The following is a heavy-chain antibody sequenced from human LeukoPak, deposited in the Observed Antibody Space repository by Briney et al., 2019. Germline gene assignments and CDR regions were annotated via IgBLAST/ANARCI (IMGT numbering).Heavy chain of an antibody. V-gene: IGHV3-23*01. CDR3: AKRRGLELLYYYYMDV. CDR1: GFTFSSYA. Sequence: GGSLRLSCTASGFTFSSYAMSWVRQAPGKGLEWVSAISGSGGSTYYADSVKGRFTITRDNSKNTLYLQMNSLRAEDTAVYYCAKRRGLELLYYYYMDVWGKGTTVTVSS. CDR2: ISGSGGST. J-gene: IGHJ6*03. D-gene: IGHD1-7*01.